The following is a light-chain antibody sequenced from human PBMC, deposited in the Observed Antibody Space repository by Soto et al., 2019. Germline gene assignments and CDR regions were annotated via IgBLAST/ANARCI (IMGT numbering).Light chain of an antibody. CDR2: AAS. Sequence: DIQMTQSPSSVSASVGDRVTITCRASQGVGTWLAWYQQKPGKAPKLLIYAASTLQSGVPSRFSGSESGTDFTLTISSLQPEDCAIYFCQQANSFPITFGQGTRLEIK. CDR1: QGVGTW. J-gene: IGKJ5*01. V-gene: IGKV1-12*01. CDR3: QQANSFPIT.